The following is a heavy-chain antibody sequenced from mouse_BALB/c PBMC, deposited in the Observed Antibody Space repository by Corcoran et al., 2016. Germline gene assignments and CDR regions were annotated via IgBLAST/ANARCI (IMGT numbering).Heavy chain of an antibody. CDR2: INPNNGGT. Sequence: EVQLQQSGPELVKPGASMTMSCMASGYTFNDYYMKWVKQSHGKRLEWIGDINPNNGGTSYNQKFKGKATLTVDKSSSTAYMQLNSLTSEDSAVYYCARSGYYAMDYWGQGTSVTVSS. CDR1: GYTFNDYY. V-gene: IGHV1-26*01. D-gene: IGHD3-1*01. CDR3: ARSGYYAMDY. J-gene: IGHJ4*01.